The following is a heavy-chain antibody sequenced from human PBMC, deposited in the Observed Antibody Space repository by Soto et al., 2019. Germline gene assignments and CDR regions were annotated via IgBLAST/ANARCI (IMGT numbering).Heavy chain of an antibody. D-gene: IGHD2-15*01. CDR1: GGSISSGGYY. J-gene: IGHJ5*02. CDR2: SYYSGST. V-gene: IGHV4-31*02. CDR3: ARGVVVLANRLDP. Sequence: SETLSLTCTVSGGSISSGGYYWSWIRQHPGKGLEWIGYSYYSGSTYYNPSLKSRVTISVDTSKNQFSLKLSSVTAADTSVYYCARGVVVLANRLDPWGQGTLVTVSS.